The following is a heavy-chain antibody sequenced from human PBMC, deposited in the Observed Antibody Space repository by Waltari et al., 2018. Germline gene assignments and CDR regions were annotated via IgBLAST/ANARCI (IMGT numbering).Heavy chain of an antibody. J-gene: IGHJ5*02. CDR3: ARIRYSSGYGWFDP. V-gene: IGHV4-38-2*01. D-gene: IGHD3-22*01. CDR2: IYHSGST. CDR1: GYSISSGYY. Sequence: QVQLQESGPGLVKPSETLSLTCAVSGYSISSGYYWGWSRQPPGKGLEWIGSIYHSGSTHHNPSLKSRVTISVDTSKNQFSLKLSSVTAADTAVYYCARIRYSSGYGWFDPWGQGTLVTVSS.